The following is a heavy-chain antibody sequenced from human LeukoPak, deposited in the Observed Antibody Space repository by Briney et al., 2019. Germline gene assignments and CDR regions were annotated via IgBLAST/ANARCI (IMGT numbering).Heavy chain of an antibody. CDR1: GFTFSDYS. Sequence: GGSLRLSCAASGFTFSDYSMSWVRQAPGKGLEWVAAVGHNAAGTYYADSVKGRFTISRDNPRNTMYLQMNSLTAEDMAVYYCAKACLVATTPGRGMDVWGQGTTVAVSS. V-gene: IGHV3-23*01. J-gene: IGHJ6*02. D-gene: IGHD5-24*01. CDR3: AKACLVATTPGRGMDV. CDR2: VGHNAAGT.